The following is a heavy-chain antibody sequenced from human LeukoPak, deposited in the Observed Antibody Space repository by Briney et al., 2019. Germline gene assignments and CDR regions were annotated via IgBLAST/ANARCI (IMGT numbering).Heavy chain of an antibody. J-gene: IGHJ4*02. V-gene: IGHV3-53*05. CDR3: AKGRRDYYDSSGYYYYFDY. D-gene: IGHD3-22*01. CDR2: IYSGGST. Sequence: GGSLRLSCAASGFTVSSNYMSWVRQAPGKGLEWVSVIYSGGSTYYADSVKGRFTISRDNAKNSLYLQMNSLRAEDTAVYYCAKGRRDYYDSSGYYYYFDYWGQGTLVTVSS. CDR1: GFTVSSNY.